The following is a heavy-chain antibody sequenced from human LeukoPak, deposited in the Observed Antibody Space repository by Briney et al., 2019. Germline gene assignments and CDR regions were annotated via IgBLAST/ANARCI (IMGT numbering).Heavy chain of an antibody. J-gene: IGHJ5*02. CDR1: GGSISSYY. D-gene: IGHD3-22*01. Sequence: SSETLSLTCTVSGGSISSYYWSWIRQPPGKGLEWIGYIYYSGSTNYNPSLKSRVTISVDTSKNQFSLKLSSVTAADTAVYYCARGHSDSSGYLGVWFDPWGQGTLVTVSS. V-gene: IGHV4-59*01. CDR3: ARGHSDSSGYLGVWFDP. CDR2: IYYSGST.